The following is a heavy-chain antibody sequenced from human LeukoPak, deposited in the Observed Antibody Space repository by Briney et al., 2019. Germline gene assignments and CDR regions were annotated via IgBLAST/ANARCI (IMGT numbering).Heavy chain of an antibody. V-gene: IGHV4-34*01. Sequence: PSETLSLTCTVSGGSISSYYWSWIRQPPGKGLEWIGEINRSGSTNYNPSLKSRVTISVDTSKNQFSLKLNSVTAADTAVFYCAANSADYNTLGSSYKVWGQGTLVTVSS. D-gene: IGHD3-10*01. J-gene: IGHJ4*02. CDR3: AANSADYNTLGSSYKV. CDR2: INRSGST. CDR1: GGSISSYY.